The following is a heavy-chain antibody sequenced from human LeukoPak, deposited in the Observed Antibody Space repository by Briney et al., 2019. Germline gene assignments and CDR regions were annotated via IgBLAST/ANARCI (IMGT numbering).Heavy chain of an antibody. D-gene: IGHD1-26*01. J-gene: IGHJ6*03. CDR2: INHSGST. V-gene: IGHV4-34*01. CDR3: ARDKGELLRYYYMDV. CDR1: GGSFSGYY. Sequence: PSETLSLTCAVYGGSFSGYYWSWIRQPPGKGLEWIGEINHSGSTNYNPSLKSRVTISVDTSKNQFSLKLSSVTAADTAVYYCARDKGELLRYYYMDVWGKGTTVTVSS.